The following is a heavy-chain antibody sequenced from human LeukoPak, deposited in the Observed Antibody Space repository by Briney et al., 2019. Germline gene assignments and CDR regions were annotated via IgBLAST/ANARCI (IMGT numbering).Heavy chain of an antibody. CDR2: IIPIFGTA. CDR1: GGTFSSYA. D-gene: IGHD2-2*01. J-gene: IGHJ4*02. Sequence: SVKVSCKASGGTFSSYAISWVRLAPGQGLEWMGGIIPIFGTANYAQKFQGRVTITTDESTSTAYMELSSLRSEDTDVYYCAARRDCSSTSCYYDYWGQGTLVTVSS. CDR3: AARRDCSSTSCYYDY. V-gene: IGHV1-69*05.